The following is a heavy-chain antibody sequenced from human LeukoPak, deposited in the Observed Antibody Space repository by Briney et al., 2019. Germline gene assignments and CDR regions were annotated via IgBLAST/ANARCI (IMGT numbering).Heavy chain of an antibody. CDR1: GFSLSTSGVG. V-gene: IGHV2-5*01. Sequence: SGPTLVNPTQTLTLTCTFSGFSLSTSGVGMGWLRQPPGKTLEWLALIYWNDDKRYNPSLKSRLTITKDTSKNQVVLTMTNMDPVDTATYYCAHRRGAFDIWGQGTMLTVSS. CDR3: AHRRGAFDI. J-gene: IGHJ3*02. CDR2: IYWNDDK. D-gene: IGHD3-16*01.